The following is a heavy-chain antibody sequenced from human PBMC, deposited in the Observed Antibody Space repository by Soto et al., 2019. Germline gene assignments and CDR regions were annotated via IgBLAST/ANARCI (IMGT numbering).Heavy chain of an antibody. CDR2: IKSKTDGGTT. J-gene: IGHJ4*02. CDR3: TTLPHIVVVVAATDTTVDY. D-gene: IGHD2-15*01. Sequence: GGSLRLSCAASGFTFSSFAMSWVRQAPGKGLEWVGRIKSKTDGGTTDYAAPVKGRFTISRDDSKNTLYLQMNSLKTEDTAVYYCTTLPHIVVVVAATDTTVDYWGQGTLVTVSS. CDR1: GFTFSSFA. V-gene: IGHV3-15*01.